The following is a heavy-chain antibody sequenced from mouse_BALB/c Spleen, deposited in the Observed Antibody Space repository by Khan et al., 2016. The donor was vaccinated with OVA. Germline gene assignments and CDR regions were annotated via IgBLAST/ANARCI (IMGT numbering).Heavy chain of an antibody. J-gene: IGHJ3*01. CDR2: IYPGDGDT. CDR3: ARSADGYYARFTY. D-gene: IGHD2-3*01. V-gene: IGHV1-87*01. Sequence: VQLQESGAELARPGASVKLSCKASGYIFASYWMQWVKQRPGQGLEWIGAIYPGDGDTRYTQKFKGKATLTADKSSSTAYMQLSSLASEDSAVYYCARSADGYYARFTYWGQGTLVTVSA. CDR1: GYIFASYW.